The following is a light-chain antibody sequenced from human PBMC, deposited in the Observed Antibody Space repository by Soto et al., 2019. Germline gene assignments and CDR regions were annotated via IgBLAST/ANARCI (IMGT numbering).Light chain of an antibody. J-gene: IGKJ1*01. CDR3: MQARQTPPWT. V-gene: IGKV2-28*01. CDR2: SVS. Sequence: DIVLTQSPLSLPVTPGEPASISCRSSQSLLHSNGYNYLDWYLQRPGQSPQLLIYSVSNRASGVPDRFSGSGSGTDFTLTISRVEAEDVGVYYCMQARQTPPWTFGPGTRVDMK. CDR1: QSLLHSNGYNY.